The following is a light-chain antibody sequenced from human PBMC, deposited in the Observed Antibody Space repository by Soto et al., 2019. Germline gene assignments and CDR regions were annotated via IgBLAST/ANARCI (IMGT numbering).Light chain of an antibody. J-gene: IGLJ1*01. Sequence: QSVLTQPASVSGSPGQSITISCTGTSSDVGGYNYVSWYQQHPGKAPKLMIYDVSNRPSGVSNRFSGSKSGNTASLTISGPQAEDEADYSCSSYTSSITLDEGVLGTGTKVTDL. CDR2: DVS. V-gene: IGLV2-14*01. CDR1: SSDVGGYNY. CDR3: SSYTSSITLDEGV.